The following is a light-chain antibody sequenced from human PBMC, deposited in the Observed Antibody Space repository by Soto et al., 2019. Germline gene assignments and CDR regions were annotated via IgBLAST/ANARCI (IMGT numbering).Light chain of an antibody. CDR3: ISYTRSNTRV. J-gene: IGLJ3*02. V-gene: IGLV2-14*01. Sequence: QSVLTQPASVSGSPGQSITISCTGTSSDIGGFNYVSWYQQHPGKAPKLMIFEVSNRPSGVSTRFSGSKSGNTASLTISGLQAEDEADYYCISYTRSNTRVFGGGTQLTVL. CDR1: SSDIGGFNY. CDR2: EVS.